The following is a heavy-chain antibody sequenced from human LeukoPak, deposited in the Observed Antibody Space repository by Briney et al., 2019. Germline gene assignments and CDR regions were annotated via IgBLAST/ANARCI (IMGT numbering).Heavy chain of an antibody. CDR2: ISSSSSTI. CDR3: VTFRARAFDI. Sequence: GGSLRLSCAASGFTFSSYSMNWVRQAPGKGLEWVSYISSSSSTIYYADSVKGRFTISRDNAKNSPYLQMNSLRAEDTAVYYCVTFRARAFDIWGQGTMVTVSS. CDR1: GFTFSSYS. J-gene: IGHJ3*02. V-gene: IGHV3-48*01.